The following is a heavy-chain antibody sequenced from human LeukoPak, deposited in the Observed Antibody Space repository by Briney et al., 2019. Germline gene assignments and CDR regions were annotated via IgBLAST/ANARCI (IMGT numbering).Heavy chain of an antibody. CDR3: AALIALAEIDH. D-gene: IGHD6-19*01. J-gene: IGHJ4*02. Sequence: GGSLRLSCAASGFRFSVYWMHWVRQVPGKGPEWISRISSDGAITAYADSVKGRFTVSGDNAKNTLFLQMSSLRAEDTAVYYCAALIALAEIDHWGQGTLVSVSS. CDR2: ISSDGAIT. CDR1: GFRFSVYW. V-gene: IGHV3-74*01.